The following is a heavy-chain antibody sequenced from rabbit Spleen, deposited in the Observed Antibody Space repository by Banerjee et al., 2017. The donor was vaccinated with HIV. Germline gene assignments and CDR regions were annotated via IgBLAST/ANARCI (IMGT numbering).Heavy chain of an antibody. CDR2: IYTGNNKN. CDR1: GFSFSKDFD. Sequence: QQQLVESGGGLVKPGASLTLTCTTSGFSFSKDFDICWVRQAPGKGLEWIGCIYTGNNKNYYASWAKGRFTISKTSSTTVTLQMTSLTAADTATYFFARDVGTYDYIDVYFDLWGPGTLVTVS. J-gene: IGHJ4*01. V-gene: IGHV1S45*01. D-gene: IGHD1-1*01. CDR3: ARDVGTYDYIDVYFDL.